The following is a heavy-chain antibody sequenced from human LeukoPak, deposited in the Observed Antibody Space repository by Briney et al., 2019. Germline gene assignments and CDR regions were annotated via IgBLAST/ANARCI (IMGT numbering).Heavy chain of an antibody. CDR1: GGSISSSSYY. CDR2: IYYSGST. D-gene: IGHD6-13*01. V-gene: IGHV4-39*07. J-gene: IGHJ4*02. CDR3: ARRAAAHTGFDY. Sequence: SETLSLTCTVSGGSISSSSYYWGWIRQPPGKGLEWIGSIYYSGSTYYNPSLKSRVTISVDTSKNQFSLKLSSVTAADTAVYYCARRAAAHTGFDYWGQGTLVTVSS.